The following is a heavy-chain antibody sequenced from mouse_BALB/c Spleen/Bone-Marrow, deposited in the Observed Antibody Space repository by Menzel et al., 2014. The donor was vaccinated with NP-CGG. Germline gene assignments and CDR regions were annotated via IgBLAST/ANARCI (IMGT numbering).Heavy chain of an antibody. V-gene: IGHV1-14*01. CDR1: GYTFTSYL. J-gene: IGHJ2*01. Sequence: VQLKQTGPELVKPGASVKMSCKASGYTFTSYLIHWVKQKPGQGLEWIGYITPYNDDTKYNEKFKSKAALTSDKSSSTAYMELSSLTSEDSAVYYCARWGGTAYFDYWGQGTTLTVSS. D-gene: IGHD4-1*01. CDR2: ITPYNDDT. CDR3: ARWGGTAYFDY.